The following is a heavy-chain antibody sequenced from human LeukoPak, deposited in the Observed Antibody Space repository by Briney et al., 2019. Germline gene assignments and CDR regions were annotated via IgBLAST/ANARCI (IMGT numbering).Heavy chain of an antibody. Sequence: SETLSLTCTVSGGSISSSSYYWGWIRQPPGKGLEWIGSIYYSGSTYYNPSLKSRVTISVDTSKNQFSLKLSSVTAADTAVYYCARGWSCSGGSCYPFDYWGQGTLVTVSS. D-gene: IGHD2-15*01. J-gene: IGHJ4*02. V-gene: IGHV4-39*07. CDR1: GGSISSSSYY. CDR2: IYYSGST. CDR3: ARGWSCSGGSCYPFDY.